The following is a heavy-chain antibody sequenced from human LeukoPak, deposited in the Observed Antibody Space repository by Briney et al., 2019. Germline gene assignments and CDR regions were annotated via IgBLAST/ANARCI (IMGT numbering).Heavy chain of an antibody. CDR2: INSDGSST. CDR3: ARGGYSSSWFSAY. Sequence: GGSLRLSCAASGFTFSSYWMHWVRQAPGKGLVWVSRINSDGSSTSYADSVKGRFTISRDNAKNSLYLQMNSLRAEDTAVYYCARGGYSSSWFSAYWGQGTLVTVSS. J-gene: IGHJ4*02. V-gene: IGHV3-74*01. D-gene: IGHD6-13*01. CDR1: GFTFSSYW.